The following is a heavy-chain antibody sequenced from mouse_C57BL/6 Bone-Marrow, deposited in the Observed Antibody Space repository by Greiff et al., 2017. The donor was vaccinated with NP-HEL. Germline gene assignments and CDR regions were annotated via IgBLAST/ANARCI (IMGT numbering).Heavy chain of an antibody. V-gene: IGHV1-54*01. CDR1: GYAFTNYL. Sequence: QVQLQQSGAELVRPGTSVKVSCKASGYAFTNYLIEWVKQRPGQGLERIGVINPGSGGTNYNEKFKGKATLTADKSSSTAYMQRSSLTSEDSAVYFCARSDYGSSYGYFDVWGTGTTVTVSS. J-gene: IGHJ1*03. CDR3: ARSDYGSSYGYFDV. CDR2: INPGSGGT. D-gene: IGHD1-1*01.